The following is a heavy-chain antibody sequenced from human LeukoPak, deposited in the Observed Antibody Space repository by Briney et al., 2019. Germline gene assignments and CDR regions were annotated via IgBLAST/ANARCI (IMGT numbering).Heavy chain of an antibody. J-gene: IGHJ6*04. CDR1: GYTFTGYY. V-gene: IGHV1-2*04. Sequence: GASVKVSCKASGYTFTGYYMHWVRQAPGQGLEWMGWINPNSGGTNYAQKFQGWVTMTRDTSISTAYMELSRLRSDDTAVYYCARGGYNWNDVSGDYYYYGMDVWGKGTTVTVSS. CDR3: ARGGYNWNDVSGDYYYYGMDV. CDR2: INPNSGGT. D-gene: IGHD1-1*01.